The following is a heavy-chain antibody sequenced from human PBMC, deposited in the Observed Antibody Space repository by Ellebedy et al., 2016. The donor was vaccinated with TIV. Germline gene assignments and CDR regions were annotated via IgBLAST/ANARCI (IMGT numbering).Heavy chain of an antibody. CDR3: ASGTTVTTRRPVGWYFDL. Sequence: PGGSLRLSCAASGFTFSSYWMSWVRQAPGKGLEWVANIKQDGSEKYYVDSVKGRFTISRDNAKNSLYLQMNSLRAEETAVYYCASGTTVTTRRPVGWYFDLWGRGTLVTVSS. J-gene: IGHJ2*01. D-gene: IGHD4-17*01. CDR2: IKQDGSEK. V-gene: IGHV3-7*01. CDR1: GFTFSSYW.